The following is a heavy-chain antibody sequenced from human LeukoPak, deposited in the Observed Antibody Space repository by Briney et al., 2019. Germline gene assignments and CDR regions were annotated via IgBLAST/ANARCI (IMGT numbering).Heavy chain of an antibody. V-gene: IGHV4-61*08. CDR2: ISYSGGT. J-gene: IGHJ5*02. CDR1: GGSISSGGYY. Sequence: PSETLSLTCTVSGGSISSGGYYWSWIRQRPGKGLEWVGHISYSGGTKYNPSLQSRVTISIDTSKNQFSLNLSSVTAADTAVYYCARRVIMSAAGVPDTWLDPWGQGILVTVSS. D-gene: IGHD2-8*01. CDR3: ARRVIMSAAGVPDTWLDP.